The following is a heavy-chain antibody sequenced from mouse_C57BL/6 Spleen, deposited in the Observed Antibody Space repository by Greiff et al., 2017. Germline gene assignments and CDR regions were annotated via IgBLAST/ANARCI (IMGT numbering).Heavy chain of an antibody. CDR1: GFTFSSYG. D-gene: IGHD1-1*01. Sequence: EVKLMESGGDLVKPGGSLKLSCAASGFTFSSYGMSWVRQTPDKRLEWVATISSGGSYTYYPDSVKGRFTISRDNAKNTLYLQMSSLKSEDTAMYYCARRSTVVEENWYFDVWGTGTTVTVSS. CDR2: ISSGGSYT. CDR3: ARRSTVVEENWYFDV. V-gene: IGHV5-6*02. J-gene: IGHJ1*03.